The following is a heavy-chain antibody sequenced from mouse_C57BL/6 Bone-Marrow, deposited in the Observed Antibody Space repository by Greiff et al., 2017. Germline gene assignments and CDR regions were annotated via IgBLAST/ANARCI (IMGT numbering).Heavy chain of an antibody. V-gene: IGHV3-5*01. D-gene: IGHD1-1*01. CDR3: ARDYGSSYYAMDY. J-gene: IGHJ4*01. CDR1: GISITTGNYR. CDR2: IYYSGTI. Sequence: EVKVEESGPGLVKPSQTVFLTCTVTGISITTGNYRWSWIRQFPGNKLEWIGYIYYSGTITYNPSLTSRTTITRDTPKNQFFLEMNSLTAEDTATYYCARDYGSSYYAMDYWGQGTSVTVSS.